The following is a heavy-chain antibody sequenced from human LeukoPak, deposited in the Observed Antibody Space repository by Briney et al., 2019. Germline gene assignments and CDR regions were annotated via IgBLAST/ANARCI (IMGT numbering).Heavy chain of an antibody. CDR3: ARRPEERHYEILTDAYYYYGIDV. Sequence: SETLSLTCADYGGSFSGYHWSWIRQPPGKGLEWIGEINHSGSTNYNPSLKGRVTISVDTSKNQFSLKLSSVTAADTAVYYCARRPEERHYEILTDAYYYYGIDVWGQGTTVTVSS. CDR1: GGSFSGYH. D-gene: IGHD3-9*01. J-gene: IGHJ6*02. V-gene: IGHV4-34*01. CDR2: INHSGST.